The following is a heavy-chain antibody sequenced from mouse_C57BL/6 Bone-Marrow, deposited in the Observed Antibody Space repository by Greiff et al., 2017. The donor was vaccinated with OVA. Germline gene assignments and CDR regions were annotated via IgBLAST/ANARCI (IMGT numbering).Heavy chain of an antibody. D-gene: IGHD2-3*01. V-gene: IGHV5-4*01. CDR1: GFTFSSYA. CDR2: ISDGGSYT. Sequence: EVQLQESGGGLVKPGGSLKLSCAASGFTFSSYAMSWVRQTPEKRLEWVATISDGGSYTYYPDNVKGRFTISRDNAKNNLYLQMSHLKSEDTAMYYCARVFYDPFDYWGQGTTLTVSS. J-gene: IGHJ2*01. CDR3: ARVFYDPFDY.